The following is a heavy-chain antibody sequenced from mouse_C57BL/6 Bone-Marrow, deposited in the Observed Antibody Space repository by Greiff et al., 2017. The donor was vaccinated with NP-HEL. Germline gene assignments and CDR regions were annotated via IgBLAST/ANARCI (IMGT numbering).Heavy chain of an antibody. CDR1: EYTFTDYY. J-gene: IGHJ3*01. Sequence: VQLQQSGPVLVKPGASVKMSCKASEYTFTDYYMNWVKQSHGKSLEWIGVINPYNGGTSYNQKFKGKATLTVDKSSSTAYMELNSLTSEDSAVYYCAAEQARGFAYWGQGTLVTVSA. V-gene: IGHV1-19*01. CDR2: INPYNGGT. CDR3: AAEQARGFAY. D-gene: IGHD3-3*01.